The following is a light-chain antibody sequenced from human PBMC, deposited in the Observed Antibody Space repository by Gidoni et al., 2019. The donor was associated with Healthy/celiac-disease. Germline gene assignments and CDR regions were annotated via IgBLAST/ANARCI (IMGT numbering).Light chain of an antibody. CDR3: QQRSNGPRT. CDR2: DAS. V-gene: IGKV3-11*01. J-gene: IGKJ4*01. CDR1: QSVSSY. Sequence: EIVLTQSPATLSLSPGERATLPCRASQSVSSYLAWYQQKPGQAPRLLIYDASNRATGIPARFSGSGSGTDFTLTISSLEPEDFAVYYCQQRSNGPRTFXGXTKVEIK.